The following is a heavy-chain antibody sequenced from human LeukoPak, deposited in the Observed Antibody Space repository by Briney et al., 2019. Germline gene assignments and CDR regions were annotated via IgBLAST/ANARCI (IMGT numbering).Heavy chain of an antibody. CDR1: GGSFSGYY. CDR3: ARTCTSTSCRSPHFDY. Sequence: SETLSLTCAVNGGSFSGYYWSWIRQPPGKGLEWIGDIYHSGSTNYNPSLKSRVTISVDTSKRQFSLKLTSVTAADTAVYYCARTCTSTSCRSPHFDYWGQGTLVTVSS. V-gene: IGHV4-34*01. CDR2: IYHSGST. J-gene: IGHJ4*02. D-gene: IGHD2-2*01.